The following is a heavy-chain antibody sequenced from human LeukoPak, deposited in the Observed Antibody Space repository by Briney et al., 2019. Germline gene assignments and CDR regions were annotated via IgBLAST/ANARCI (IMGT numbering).Heavy chain of an antibody. CDR1: GYTFTSYA. D-gene: IGHD6-13*01. V-gene: IGHV7-4-1*02. Sequence: ASVKVSCKASGYTFTSYAVNWVRQAPGQGLEWMGWINTNTGNPTYAQGFTGRFVFSLDTSVSTAYLQISSLKAEDTAVYYCARDLSIAAAGTRVFDYWGQGTLVTVSS. CDR2: INTNTGNP. CDR3: ARDLSIAAAGTRVFDY. J-gene: IGHJ4*02.